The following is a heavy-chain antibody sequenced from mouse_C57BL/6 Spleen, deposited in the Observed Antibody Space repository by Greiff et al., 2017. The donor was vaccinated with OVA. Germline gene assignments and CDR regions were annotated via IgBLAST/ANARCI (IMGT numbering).Heavy chain of an antibody. Sequence: EVMLVESVAELVRPGASVKLSCTASGFNIKNTYMHWVKQRPEQGLEWIGRIDPANGYTKYAPKFQGKATITADTSSNTAYLQLSSLTSEDTAIYYCASDYGSSYLFAYWGQGTLVTVSA. CDR1: GFNIKNTY. CDR2: IDPANGYT. CDR3: ASDYGSSYLFAY. V-gene: IGHV14-3*01. J-gene: IGHJ3*01. D-gene: IGHD1-1*01.